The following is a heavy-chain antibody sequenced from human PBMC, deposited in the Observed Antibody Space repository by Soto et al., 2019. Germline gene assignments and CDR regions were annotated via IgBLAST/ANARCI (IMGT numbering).Heavy chain of an antibody. D-gene: IGHD5-18*01. CDR3: TRDHYGRGFSSGAFDS. CDR2: IKSKTDGGTT. Sequence: PGGSLRLSCAASGFTFSNAWMSWVRQAPGKGLEWVGRIKSKTDGGTTDYAAPVKGRFTISRDDSKNTLYLQMNSLKTDDTAVYYCTRDHYGRGFSSGAFDSWGQGTPVTVSS. J-gene: IGHJ4*02. CDR1: GFTFSNAW. V-gene: IGHV3-15*01.